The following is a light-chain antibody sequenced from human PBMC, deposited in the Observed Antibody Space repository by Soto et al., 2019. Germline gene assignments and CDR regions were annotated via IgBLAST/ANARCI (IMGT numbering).Light chain of an antibody. Sequence: DIQMTQSPSSLSASVGDRVTITCRASPGVGKYLAWFQQRPGQAPKSLIYATSTLQTGGPSRFSGSGSGTDFTLTISSLQPEDVATYYCLQYNSYPLTFGQGTKLEIK. J-gene: IGKJ2*01. CDR2: ATS. CDR1: PGVGKY. CDR3: LQYNSYPLT. V-gene: IGKV1-16*01.